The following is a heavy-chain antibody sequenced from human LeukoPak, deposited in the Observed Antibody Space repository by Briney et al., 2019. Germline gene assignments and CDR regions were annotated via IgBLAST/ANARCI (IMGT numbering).Heavy chain of an antibody. CDR3: ARHRLQWSLVEY. D-gene: IGHD4-23*01. J-gene: IGHJ4*02. CDR2: IYYSGST. Sequence: SETLSLTCTVSGGSISSYYWSWIRQPPGKGLEWIGYIYYSGSTNYNPSLKSRVTISVDTSKNEFSLRLTSVTAADTDVYYCARHRLQWSLVEYWGQGSLVTVSS. CDR1: GGSISSYY. V-gene: IGHV4-59*08.